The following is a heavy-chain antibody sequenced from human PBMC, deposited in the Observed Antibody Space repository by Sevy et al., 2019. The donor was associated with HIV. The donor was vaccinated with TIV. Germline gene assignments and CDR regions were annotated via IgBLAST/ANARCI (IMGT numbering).Heavy chain of an antibody. D-gene: IGHD3-22*01. CDR1: GFTVSDNY. Sequence: GGSLRLSCAASGFTVSDNYMSWVRQAPGKGLEWVSVIYSDGSTYYADSVKGRFTISRDNSKNTLYLQMNSLRAEDTAVYYCANHASDYDSSGYLERGAFDIWGQGTMVTVSS. CDR3: ANHASDYDSSGYLERGAFDI. J-gene: IGHJ3*02. V-gene: IGHV3-53*01. CDR2: IYSDGST.